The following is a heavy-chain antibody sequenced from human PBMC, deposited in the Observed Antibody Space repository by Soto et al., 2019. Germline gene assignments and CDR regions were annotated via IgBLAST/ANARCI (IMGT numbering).Heavy chain of an antibody. V-gene: IGHV3-23*01. CDR2: ISGSGGTI. Sequence: GGSLRLSCAASGFTFKTYAMGWVRQAPGKGLEWVSAISGSGGTINYADSVKGRFTISRDNSKNTLYLQMNSLTAEDTALYYCVACSLSTYGSLFDYWGQGTLVTVSS. CDR3: VACSLSTYGSLFDY. J-gene: IGHJ4*02. CDR1: GFTFKTYA. D-gene: IGHD4-17*01.